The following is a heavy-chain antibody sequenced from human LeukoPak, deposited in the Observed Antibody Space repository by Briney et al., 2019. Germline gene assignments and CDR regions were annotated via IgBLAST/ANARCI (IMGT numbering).Heavy chain of an antibody. Sequence: PGGSLRLSCAAASGFTFTDYISWIRQAPGKGLEWVSYFRNSDSPVYYADSVKGRFTIPRDNAKDSLYLQMNSLRAEDTAVYFCATWDGPSAGLAVWGQGTTVTVTS. J-gene: IGHJ6*02. V-gene: IGHV3-11*01. CDR2: FRNSDSPV. CDR1: GFTFTDY. D-gene: IGHD1-26*01. CDR3: ATWDGPSAGLAV.